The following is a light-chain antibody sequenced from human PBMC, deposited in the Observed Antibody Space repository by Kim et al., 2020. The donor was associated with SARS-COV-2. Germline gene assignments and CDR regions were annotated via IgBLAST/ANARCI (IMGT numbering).Light chain of an antibody. V-gene: IGKV1-5*01. J-gene: IGKJ1*01. CDR2: DAS. Sequence: DIQMTQSPSTLSASVGDRVTITCRASQNINTWLAWYQQKPGKAPNLLIFDASNLNGGVPSRFSGSGSGTEFTLTINSLQADDFATYYCQQYNSYSKTFGQGTKLDIK. CDR1: QNINTW. CDR3: QQYNSYSKT.